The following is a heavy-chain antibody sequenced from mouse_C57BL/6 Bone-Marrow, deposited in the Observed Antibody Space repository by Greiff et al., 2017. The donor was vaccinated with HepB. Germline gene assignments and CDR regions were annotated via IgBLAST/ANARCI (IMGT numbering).Heavy chain of an antibody. Sequence: DVQLVESGGDLVKPGGSLKLSCAASGFTFSSYGMSWVRQTPDKRLEWVATISSGGSYTYYPDSVKGRFTISRDNAKNTLYLKMSSLKSEDTAMYDGARHEGPYYFDYWGQGTTLTVSS. CDR1: GFTFSSYG. CDR3: ARHEGPYYFDY. CDR2: ISSGGSYT. J-gene: IGHJ2*01. V-gene: IGHV5-6*01.